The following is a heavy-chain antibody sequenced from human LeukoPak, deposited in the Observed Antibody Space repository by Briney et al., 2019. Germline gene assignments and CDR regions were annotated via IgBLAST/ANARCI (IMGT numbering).Heavy chain of an antibody. CDR1: GGSISSYY. CDR2: LYTSGSA. J-gene: IGHJ4*02. D-gene: IGHD5-12*01. Sequence: PSETLSLTCTVSGGSISSYYWSWIRQPAGKGLERIGRLYTSGSANYNPSLQGRVTMSVDTSMNQFSLKLSSVTAADTAVYYCARDCRGYSGYDLYYFDYWGQGTLVTVSS. CDR3: ARDCRGYSGYDLYYFDY. V-gene: IGHV4-4*07.